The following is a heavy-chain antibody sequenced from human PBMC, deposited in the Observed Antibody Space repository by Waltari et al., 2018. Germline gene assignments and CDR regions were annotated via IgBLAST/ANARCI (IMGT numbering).Heavy chain of an antibody. CDR2: IYTSGST. J-gene: IGHJ5*02. V-gene: IGHV4-4*07. CDR1: GGSISSYY. CDR3: ARDPVGYCSSTSCYVSWFDP. Sequence: QVQLQESGPGLVKPSETLSLTCTVSGGSISSYYWSWIRQPAGKGLEWIGRIYTSGSTNYNPSLKSRVTMSVDTSKNQFSLKLSSVTAADTAVYYCARDPVGYCSSTSCYVSWFDPWGQGTLVTVSS. D-gene: IGHD2-2*01.